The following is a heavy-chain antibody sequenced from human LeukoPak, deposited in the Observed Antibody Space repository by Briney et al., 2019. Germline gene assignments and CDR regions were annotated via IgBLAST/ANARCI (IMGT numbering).Heavy chain of an antibody. Sequence: GGSLRLSCAASGFTFSSYAMHWVRQAPGKGLEWVAVISYDGSNKYYADSVKGRFTISRDNSKNTLYLQMNSLRAEDTAIYYCANVWGVVVAARVWGKGTTVTISS. J-gene: IGHJ6*04. V-gene: IGHV3-30*04. CDR1: GFTFSSYA. CDR3: ANVWGVVVAARV. CDR2: ISYDGSNK. D-gene: IGHD2-15*01.